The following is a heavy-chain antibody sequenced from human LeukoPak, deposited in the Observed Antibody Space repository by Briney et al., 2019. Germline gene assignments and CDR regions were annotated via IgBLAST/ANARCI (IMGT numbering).Heavy chain of an antibody. D-gene: IGHD3-22*01. Sequence: SETLSLTCTVSGGSLSSYYWTWLRQPPGKGLEWTGHIYYNGGTNYNPSLKSRATMSVDTSKNQFSLKLSSVTAADTAVYYCARMHYYNNSGYYWYFDLWGRGTLVTVSS. CDR1: GGSLSSYY. CDR3: ARMHYYNNSGYYWYFDL. CDR2: IYYNGGT. J-gene: IGHJ2*01. V-gene: IGHV4-59*08.